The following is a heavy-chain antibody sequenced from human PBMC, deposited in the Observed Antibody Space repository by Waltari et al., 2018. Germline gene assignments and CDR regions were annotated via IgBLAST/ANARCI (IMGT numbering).Heavy chain of an antibody. CDR2: ISGSGGST. CDR1: GFTFSSYA. V-gene: IGHV3-23*01. Sequence: EVQLLESGGGLVQPGGSLRLSCAASGFTFSSYAMSWVRQAPGKGLEWVSAISGSGGSTYYADSVKGRFTISRDNSKNTLYLQMNSLRAEDTAVYYCAKDNYYDSSGYYSDYFDYWGQGTLVTVSS. J-gene: IGHJ4*02. D-gene: IGHD3-22*01. CDR3: AKDNYYDSSGYYSDYFDY.